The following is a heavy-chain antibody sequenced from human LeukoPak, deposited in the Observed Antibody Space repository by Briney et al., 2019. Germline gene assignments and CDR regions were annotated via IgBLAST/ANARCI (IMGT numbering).Heavy chain of an antibody. D-gene: IGHD1-26*01. CDR3: ARSFSEKFYFES. V-gene: IGHV4-4*07. J-gene: IGHJ4*02. Sequence: SETLSLTCTVSGGSISNYYWNCIRQPAGKGLEWIGRIYTSGSTNYNPSLKCRVTMSVDTSKNQVSLYLTSVTAADTAMYFCARSFSEKFYFESWGQGTLVTVSS. CDR2: IYTSGST. CDR1: GGSISNYY.